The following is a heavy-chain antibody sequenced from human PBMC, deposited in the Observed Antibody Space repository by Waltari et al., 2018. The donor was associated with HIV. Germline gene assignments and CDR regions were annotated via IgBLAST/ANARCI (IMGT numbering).Heavy chain of an antibody. D-gene: IGHD1-26*01. CDR3: ARDWESMSFDY. J-gene: IGHJ4*02. Sequence: QVQLVESGGGVVQPGRSMRLSCVASGFTFRTSGMHWVRQAPGRGLEWVAVIWYDGTNEYFADSVKGRFTISRDNSLNAVYLQMNNLRLNDTAVYYCARDWESMSFDYWGRGTLVTVSS. V-gene: IGHV3-33*01. CDR1: GFTFRTSG. CDR2: IWYDGTNE.